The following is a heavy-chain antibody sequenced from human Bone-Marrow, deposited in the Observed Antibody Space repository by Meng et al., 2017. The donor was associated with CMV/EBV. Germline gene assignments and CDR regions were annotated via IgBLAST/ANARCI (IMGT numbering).Heavy chain of an antibody. D-gene: IGHD2-2*01. V-gene: IGHV3-43*01. CDR1: GFTFDDYT. J-gene: IGHJ4*02. Sequence: GGSLRLSCAASGFTFDDYTMHWVRQAPGKGLEWVSLISWDGGSTYYADSVKGRFTISRDNSKNSLYLQMNSLRTEDTALYYCAKAYCSSTSCYADYFDYWGQGTLVTFSS. CDR2: ISWDGGST. CDR3: AKAYCSSTSCYADYFDY.